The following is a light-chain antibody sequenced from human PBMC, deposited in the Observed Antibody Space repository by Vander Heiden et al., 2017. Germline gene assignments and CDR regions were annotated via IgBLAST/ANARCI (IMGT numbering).Light chain of an antibody. Sequence: DIVMTQSPLSLSVTPGGPASISCRSSQSLLHSNGYNYLDWYLQKPGQSPQLLIYLGSNRASGVPDRLSGSGSGTDFTLKISRVEAEDVGVYYCMQGLQTPWTFGQGTKVEIK. CDR2: LGS. CDR3: MQGLQTPWT. J-gene: IGKJ1*01. CDR1: QSLLHSNGYNY. V-gene: IGKV2-28*01.